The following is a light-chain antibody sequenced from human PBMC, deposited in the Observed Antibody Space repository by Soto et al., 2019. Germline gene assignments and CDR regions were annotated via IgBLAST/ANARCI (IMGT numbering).Light chain of an antibody. V-gene: IGKV1-9*01. J-gene: IGKJ2*01. CDR1: QDITYY. Sequence: DLQLTQAPSFLSASVGDRVTITCRASQDITYYLAWYQQKPGKPPNLLIYGASTLQSGVPSRFGGSGSGTEFTLTISSLQPEDFATYYCQQLDSYPRTFGQGTKLEIK. CDR2: GAS. CDR3: QQLDSYPRT.